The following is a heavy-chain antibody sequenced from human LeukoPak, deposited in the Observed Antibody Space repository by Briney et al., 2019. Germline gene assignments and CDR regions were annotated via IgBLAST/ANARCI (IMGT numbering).Heavy chain of an antibody. CDR3: ARERQYYYDSTHYFDY. CDR2: IIPILGIA. CDR1: GGTFSSYA. D-gene: IGHD3-22*01. V-gene: IGHV1-69*04. Sequence: SVKVSCKASGGTFSSYAISWVRQAPGQGLEWMGRIIPILGIANYAQKFQGRVTITADKSMSTAYMELSSLRSEDTAVYYCARERQYYYDSTHYFDYWGQGTLVTVSS. J-gene: IGHJ4*02.